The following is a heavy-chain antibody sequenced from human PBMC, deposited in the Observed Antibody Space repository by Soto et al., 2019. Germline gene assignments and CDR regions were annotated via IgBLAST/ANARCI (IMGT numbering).Heavy chain of an antibody. V-gene: IGHV3-30*18. J-gene: IGHJ4*02. CDR1: GFTFSSYG. CDR3: AKDFTAYYFDY. Sequence: GGSLRLSCAASGFTFSSYGMHWVRQAPGKGLEWVAVISYDGSNKYYADSVKGRFTISRDNSKNTLYLQMNSLRAEDTAVYYCAKDFTAYYFDYWGQGTLVTVSS. D-gene: IGHD5-18*01. CDR2: ISYDGSNK.